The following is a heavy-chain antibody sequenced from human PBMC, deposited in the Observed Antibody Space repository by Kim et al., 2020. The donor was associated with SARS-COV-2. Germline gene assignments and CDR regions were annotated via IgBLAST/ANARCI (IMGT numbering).Heavy chain of an antibody. CDR2: IGTAGDT. CDR1: GFTFSSYD. CDR3: ARGTVTTFHYYYYYYMDV. Sequence: GGSLRLSCAASGFTFSSYDMHWVRQATGKGLEWVSAIGTAGDTYYPGSVKGRFTISRENAKNSLYLQMNSLRAGDTAVYYCARGTVTTFHYYYYYYMDVWSKGTTATVSS. J-gene: IGHJ6*03. D-gene: IGHD4-4*01. V-gene: IGHV3-13*01.